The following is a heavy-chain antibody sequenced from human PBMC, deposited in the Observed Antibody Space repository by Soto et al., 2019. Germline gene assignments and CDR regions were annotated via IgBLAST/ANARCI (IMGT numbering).Heavy chain of an antibody. CDR2: ISSGGDP. CDR3: ARDSGYSSAYWEHYFDY. V-gene: IGHV3-53*01. CDR1: GFSISDKF. J-gene: IGHJ4*02. Sequence: GGSLRLSCATSGFSISDKFMSWVRQAPGKGLEWISVISSGGDPSYADSVKGRFTISRDITKNTLFLQMTSLRADDTAVYFCARDSGYSSAYWEHYFDYWGQGTLVTVSS. D-gene: IGHD3-16*01.